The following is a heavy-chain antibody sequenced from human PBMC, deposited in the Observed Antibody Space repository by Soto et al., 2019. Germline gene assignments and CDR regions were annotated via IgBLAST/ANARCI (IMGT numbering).Heavy chain of an antibody. Sequence: QVHLVESGGGLVKPGGSLRLSCTVSGFAFRHNYLTWIRQAPGKGLEWLSYISTSGSPTYYADSVKGRFTISTDNDTKSLYLQIDILRAEETRDYYCATGTIYLEEWGEGALVTVSS. CDR3: ATGTIYLEE. J-gene: IGHJ4*02. CDR2: ISTSGSPT. V-gene: IGHV3-11*01. CDR1: GFAFRHNY.